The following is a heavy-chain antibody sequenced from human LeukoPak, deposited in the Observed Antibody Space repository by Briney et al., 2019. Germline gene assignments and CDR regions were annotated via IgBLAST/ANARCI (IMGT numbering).Heavy chain of an antibody. CDR3: ARRGYSYGFDY. CDR2: INHSGST. Sequence: PSETLSLTCAVYGGSFSGYYWSWIRQPPGEGLEWIGEINHSGSTNYNPSLKSRVTISVDTSKNQFSLKLSSVTAADTAVYYCARRGYSYGFDYWGQGTLVTVSS. CDR1: GGSFSGYY. D-gene: IGHD5-18*01. J-gene: IGHJ4*02. V-gene: IGHV4-34*01.